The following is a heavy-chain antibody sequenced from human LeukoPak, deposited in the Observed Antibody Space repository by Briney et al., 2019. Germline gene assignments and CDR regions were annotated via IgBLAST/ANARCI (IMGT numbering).Heavy chain of an antibody. CDR1: GLTFSSYG. V-gene: IGHV3-30*18. CDR3: AKLEGGELRYPTTFDY. Sequence: GGSLRLSCAASGLTFSSYGMHWVRQAPGKGLEWVAVISYDGSNKYYADSVKGRFTISRDNSKNTLYLQMNSLRAEDTAVYYCAKLEGGELRYPTTFDYWGQGTLVTVSS. CDR2: ISYDGSNK. J-gene: IGHJ4*02. D-gene: IGHD1-26*01.